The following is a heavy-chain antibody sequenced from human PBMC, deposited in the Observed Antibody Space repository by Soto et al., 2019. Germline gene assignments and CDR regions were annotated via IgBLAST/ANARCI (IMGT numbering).Heavy chain of an antibody. CDR1: GGSLSRYY. J-gene: IGHJ3*02. V-gene: IGHV4-59*01. Sequence: SDTLSLTCTVPGGSLSRYYWSWIRQPPGKGLEWIGYIYYSGSTNYNPSLKSRVTISVDTSKNQFSLKLSSVTAADTAVYYCARGSYDYSAFDIWGQGTMVTVSS. CDR3: ARGSYDYSAFDI. CDR2: IYYSGST. D-gene: IGHD5-12*01.